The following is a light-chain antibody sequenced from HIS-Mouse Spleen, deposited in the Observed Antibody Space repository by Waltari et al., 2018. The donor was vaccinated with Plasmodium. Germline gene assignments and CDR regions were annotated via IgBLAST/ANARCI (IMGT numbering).Light chain of an antibody. J-gene: IGLJ2*01. CDR1: SSTLGNNY. CDR2: DNN. CDR3: GTWDSSLSAVV. Sequence: QSVLTQPPSVSAAPGQKVTISCSGSSSTLGNNYVSWYQQLPGTAPKLLIYDNNKRPSVIPDRFSGSKSGTSATLGITGLQTGDEADYYCGTWDSSLSAVVFGGGTKLTVL. V-gene: IGLV1-51*01.